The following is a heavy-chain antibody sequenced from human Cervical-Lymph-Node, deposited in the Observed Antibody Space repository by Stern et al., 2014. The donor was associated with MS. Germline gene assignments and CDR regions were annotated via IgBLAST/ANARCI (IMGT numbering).Heavy chain of an antibody. CDR2: ISAYNGNT. J-gene: IGHJ6*02. CDR1: GYTFTTYG. D-gene: IGHD6-19*01. CDR3: ARLLKTVAAGYGMDV. V-gene: IGHV1-18*01. Sequence: VQLLQSGAEVKKPGASVKVSCRASGYTFTTYGITWVRQAPGQGLEWMGWISAYNGNTYYAQKFQGRVTMTTDTSTSTIYMEMRSLRSDDTAVYYCARLLKTVAAGYGMDVWGQGTTLTVS.